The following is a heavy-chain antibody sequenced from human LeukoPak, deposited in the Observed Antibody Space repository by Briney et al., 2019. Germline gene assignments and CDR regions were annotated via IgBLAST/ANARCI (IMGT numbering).Heavy chain of an antibody. V-gene: IGHV1-2*02. D-gene: IGHD1-7*01. Sequence: GASVKVSCKASGYTFTGYYMHWVRQAPGQGLEWMGWINPNSGGTNYAQKFQGRVTMTRDTSISTAYMELSRLRSDDTAVYYCARDRAYWNYGLGDAFDMWGQGTMVTVSS. CDR1: GYTFTGYY. CDR2: INPNSGGT. CDR3: ARDRAYWNYGLGDAFDM. J-gene: IGHJ3*02.